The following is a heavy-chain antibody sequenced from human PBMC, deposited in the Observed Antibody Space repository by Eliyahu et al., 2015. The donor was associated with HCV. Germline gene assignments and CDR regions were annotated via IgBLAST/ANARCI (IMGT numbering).Heavy chain of an antibody. D-gene: IGHD6-13*01. V-gene: IGHV3-48*03. CDR3: ARDRSSSRGYYYYGMDV. CDR1: AFLFSSYE. Sequence: EMQLVESGGALVQPGGSLRLSCTASAFLFSSYEMNWVRQAPGKGLEWVSYISNSGSTIHYADSVKGRFTISRDNAKNSLYLQMNSLRAEDTAVYYCARDRSSSRGYYYYGMDVWGQGTTVTVSS. J-gene: IGHJ6*02. CDR2: ISNSGSTI.